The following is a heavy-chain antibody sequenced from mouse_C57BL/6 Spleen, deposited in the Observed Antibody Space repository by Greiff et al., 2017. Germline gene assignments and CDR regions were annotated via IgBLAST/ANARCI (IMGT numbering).Heavy chain of an antibody. V-gene: IGHV5-17*01. J-gene: IGHJ4*01. CDR2: LSSGSSSI. CDR1: GFTFSDYG. Sequence: EVMLVEPGGGLVKPGGSLKLSCAASGFTFSDYGMHWVRQAPEKGLEWVAYLSSGSSSIYYADTVKGRFTISRDNAKNTLFLQMTSLRSEDTAMYYCATQIDITGDYYAMAYWGQGTSVTVSS. CDR3: ATQIDITGDYYAMAY.